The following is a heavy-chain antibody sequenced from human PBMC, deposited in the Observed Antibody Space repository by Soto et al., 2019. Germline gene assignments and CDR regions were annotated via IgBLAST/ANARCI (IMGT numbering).Heavy chain of an antibody. CDR1: GGSISSAAYY. Sequence: QVQLQESGPGLVKPSQTLSLTCTVSGGSISSAAYYWSWIRQHPGKGLEWIGYIYYSGGTYYNPSLKSRITMSVDTSKNQFSLKLSCVTAADTAVYYCARSYSGHYNFWTFDYWGQGTLVTVSS. V-gene: IGHV4-31*03. CDR2: IYYSGGT. J-gene: IGHJ4*02. CDR3: ARSYSGHYNFWTFDY. D-gene: IGHD3-3*01.